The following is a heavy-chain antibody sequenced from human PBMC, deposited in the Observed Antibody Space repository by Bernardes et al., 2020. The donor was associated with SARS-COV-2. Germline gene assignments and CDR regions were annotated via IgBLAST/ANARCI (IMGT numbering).Heavy chain of an antibody. CDR1: GFTVSTSY. Sequence: GSLRLSCAASGFTVSTSYMSWVRQAPGKGLEWISVIYSGGGTDYADSVKGRFTISRDNSKNTLYLQMHSLRAEDTAVYYCARDHYYDNRDWGQGTLVTVSS. D-gene: IGHD3-22*01. J-gene: IGHJ4*02. V-gene: IGHV3-66*01. CDR3: ARDHYYDNRD. CDR2: IYSGGGT.